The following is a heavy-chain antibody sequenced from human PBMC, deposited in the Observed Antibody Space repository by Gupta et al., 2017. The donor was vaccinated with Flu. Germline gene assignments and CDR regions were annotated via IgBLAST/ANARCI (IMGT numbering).Heavy chain of an antibody. CDR3: TTGYSSAWHDGY. V-gene: IGHV3-15*01. CDR2: MKSKTDGETT. D-gene: IGHD5-12*01. J-gene: IGHJ4*02. CDR1: GFTFSIAW. Sequence: EVELVESGGGLVEPGGSLRLSCAASGFTFSIAWMIWVRQAPGKGLEWIGRMKSKTDGETTDYAAPMKGRFSIARDDSKNTLYLQTNSLKTEDTAVYYCTTGYSSAWHDGYWGRGTLVTVSS.